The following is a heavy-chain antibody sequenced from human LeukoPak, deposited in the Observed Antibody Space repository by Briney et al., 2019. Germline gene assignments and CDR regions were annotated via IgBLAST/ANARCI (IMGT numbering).Heavy chain of an antibody. CDR3: ARYSGYYYYFDY. CDR2: IYHSGST. CDR1: GGSISSSNW. Sequence: SETLSLTCAVSGGSISSSNWWSWIRQPPGKGLEWIGYIYHSGSTYYNPSLKSRVTISVDRSKNQFSLKLSSVTAADTAVYYCARYSGYYYYFDYWGQGTLVTVSS. D-gene: IGHD3-22*01. J-gene: IGHJ4*01. V-gene: IGHV4-30-2*01.